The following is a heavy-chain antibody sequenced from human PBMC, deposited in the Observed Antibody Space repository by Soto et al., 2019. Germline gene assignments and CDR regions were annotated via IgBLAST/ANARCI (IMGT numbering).Heavy chain of an antibody. CDR2: IIPIFGTA. CDR1: GGTFSSYA. D-gene: IGHD3-16*02. V-gene: IGHV1-69*13. Sequence: GASVKVSCKASGGTFSSYAISWVRQAPGQGLEWMGGIIPIFGTANYAQKFQGRVTITADESTSTAYMELSSLRSEDTAVYYCARAYDYVCGSYRSRDYYYGMDVWGQGTTVTVSS. CDR3: ARAYDYVCGSYRSRDYYYGMDV. J-gene: IGHJ6*02.